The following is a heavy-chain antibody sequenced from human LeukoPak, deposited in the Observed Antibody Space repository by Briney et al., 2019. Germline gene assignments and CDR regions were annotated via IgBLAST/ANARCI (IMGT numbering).Heavy chain of an antibody. CDR3: ARGYNADGIENY. J-gene: IGHJ4*02. CDR2: IYYSGST. V-gene: IGHV4-59*12. CDR1: GGSISSYY. D-gene: IGHD3-10*01. Sequence: SETLSLTCTVSGGSISSYYWSWIRQPPGKGLEWIGSIYYSGSTYYNPSLKSRVTISVDRSKNQFSLKLSSVTAADTAVCYCARGYNADGIENYWGQGTLVTVSS.